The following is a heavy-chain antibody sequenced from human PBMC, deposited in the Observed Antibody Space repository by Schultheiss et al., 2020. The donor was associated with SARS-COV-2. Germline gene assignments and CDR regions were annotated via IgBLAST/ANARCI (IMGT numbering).Heavy chain of an antibody. CDR1: GYNFTSYG. V-gene: IGHV1-18*01. Sequence: ASVKVSCKASGYNFTSYGISWVRQAPGQGLEWLGWMNPNSGNTGYAQKFQGRVTMTTDTSTSTAYMELRSLRSDDTAVYYCARVPRGSGNGMDVWGQGTTVKVSS. D-gene: IGHD3-10*01. CDR2: MNPNSGNT. CDR3: ARVPRGSGNGMDV. J-gene: IGHJ6*02.